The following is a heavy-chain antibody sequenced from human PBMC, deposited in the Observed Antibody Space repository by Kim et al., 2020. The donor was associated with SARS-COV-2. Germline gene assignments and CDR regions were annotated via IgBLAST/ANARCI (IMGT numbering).Heavy chain of an antibody. CDR1: GYTFTGYY. D-gene: IGHD4-17*01. CDR3: ARDAPGLRWLQSLDAFDI. CDR2: INPNSGGT. V-gene: IGHV1-2*02. Sequence: ASVKVSCKASGYTFTGYYMHWVRQAPGQGLEWMGWINPNSGGTNYAQKFQGRVTMTRDTSISTAYMELSRLRSDDTAVYYCARDAPGLRWLQSLDAFDIWGQGTMVTVSS. J-gene: IGHJ3*02.